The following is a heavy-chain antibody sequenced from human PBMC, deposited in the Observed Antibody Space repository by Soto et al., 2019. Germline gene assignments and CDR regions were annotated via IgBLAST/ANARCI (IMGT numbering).Heavy chain of an antibody. V-gene: IGHV1-46*01. J-gene: IGHJ6*02. Sequence: ASVKVSCKASGYTFTSCYMHWVRQARGQGLEWMGIINPSGGSTSYAQKFQGRVTMTRDTSTSTVYMELSSLRSEDTAVYYCARDGSGFWSGYYDILTGYPSRGMDVWGQGTTVTVSS. CDR2: INPSGGST. CDR1: GYTFTSCY. CDR3: ARDGSGFWSGYYDILTGYPSRGMDV. D-gene: IGHD3-9*01.